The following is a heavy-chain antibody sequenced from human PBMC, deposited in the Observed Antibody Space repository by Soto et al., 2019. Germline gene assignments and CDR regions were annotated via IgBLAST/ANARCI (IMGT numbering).Heavy chain of an antibody. CDR3: ASSRYGIGAGMDV. Sequence: QVQLVESGGGVVQPGRSLRLSCEASGFTFSESGMHWVRQAPGKGLEWVTLISYDGSQKYYIDSVKGRFTISRDNSKNTLYLQMNSLRVEDTAVYYCASSRYGIGAGMDVWGQGTTVTLSS. D-gene: IGHD3-16*01. V-gene: IGHV3-30*03. CDR1: GFTFSESG. J-gene: IGHJ6*02. CDR2: ISYDGSQK.